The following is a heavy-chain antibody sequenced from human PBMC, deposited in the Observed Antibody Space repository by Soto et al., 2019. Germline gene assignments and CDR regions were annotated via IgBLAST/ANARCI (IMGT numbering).Heavy chain of an antibody. CDR1: GGSISSYY. CDR3: ARDQPLSSTIFSVHYYYGMDV. V-gene: IGHV4-59*01. CDR2: IYYSGST. J-gene: IGHJ6*02. Sequence: SETLSLTCFVSGGSISSYYWSWIRQPPGKGLEWIGYIYYSGSTNYNPSLKSRVTISVDASKNQFSLKLSSVTAADTAVYYCARDQPLSSTIFSVHYYYGMDVWGQGTTVTVSS. D-gene: IGHD3-3*01.